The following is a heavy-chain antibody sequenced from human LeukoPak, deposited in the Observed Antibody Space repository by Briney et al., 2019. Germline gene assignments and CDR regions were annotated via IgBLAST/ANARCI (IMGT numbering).Heavy chain of an antibody. J-gene: IGHJ4*02. D-gene: IGHD3-10*01. Sequence: ASVKVSCKASGYTFTSYAMHWARQAPGQRLEWMGWINAGNGNTKYSQKFQGRVTITRDTSASTAHMELSSLRSEDTAVYYCARAGVLLWFGEFSAFDYWGQGTLVTVSS. CDR2: INAGNGNT. V-gene: IGHV1-3*01. CDR3: ARAGVLLWFGEFSAFDY. CDR1: GYTFTSYA.